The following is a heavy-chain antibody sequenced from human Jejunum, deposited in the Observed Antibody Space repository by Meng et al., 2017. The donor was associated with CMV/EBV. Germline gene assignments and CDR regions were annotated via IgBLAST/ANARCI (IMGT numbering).Heavy chain of an antibody. D-gene: IGHD4-23*01. CDR3: AGGWQLGP. Sequence: QVQLQQSGPGLLKPSQTLSLTCVISGDSFSSNSAAWNWIRQSPSRGLEWLGRTYYRSQWYYDYAVSVKSRITINPDTSKNQFSLHLSSVTPEDTAVYYCAGGWQLGPWGQGTLSNVSS. J-gene: IGHJ4*02. CDR2: TYYRSQWYY. V-gene: IGHV6-1*01. CDR1: GDSFSSNSAA.